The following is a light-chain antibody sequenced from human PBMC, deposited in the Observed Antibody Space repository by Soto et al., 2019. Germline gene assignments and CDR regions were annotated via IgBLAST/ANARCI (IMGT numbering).Light chain of an antibody. J-gene: IGLJ2*01. CDR2: GNS. CDR3: QSYDSSLSGVV. V-gene: IGLV1-40*01. Sequence: QSVLTQPPSASGTPGQRVIISCSGSSSNFGGNTANWYQQFPGTAPKVLIYGNSNRPSGVPDRFSGSKSGTSASLAITGLQAEDEADYYCQSYDSSLSGVVFGGGTQLTVL. CDR1: SSNFGGNT.